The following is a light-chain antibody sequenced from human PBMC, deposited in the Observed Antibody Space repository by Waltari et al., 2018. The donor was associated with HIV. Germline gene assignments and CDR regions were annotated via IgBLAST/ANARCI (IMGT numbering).Light chain of an antibody. CDR1: SSDIGTFNL. J-gene: IGLJ3*02. CDR2: EVT. CDR3: TSYTSSSTWV. Sequence: QSALTQPASVSGSPGQSITISCTGTSSDIGTFNLVSWYQQHPGKAPKLLIYEVTKRPSGVSNRFSGAKSGNTASLTISGLQADDEADYYCTSYTSSSTWVFGGGTKVTVL. V-gene: IGLV2-14*02.